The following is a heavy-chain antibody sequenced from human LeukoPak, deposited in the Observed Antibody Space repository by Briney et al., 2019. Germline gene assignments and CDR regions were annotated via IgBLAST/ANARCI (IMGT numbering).Heavy chain of an antibody. V-gene: IGHV4-39*01. CDR1: GGSISSNSYY. J-gene: IGHJ4*02. CDR2: IYYSGTT. CDR3: ARHSRYCSGGTCLQPFDY. Sequence: SKTLSLTCTVSGGSISSNSYYWAWIRQPPGKGLEWIGSIYYSGTTFYNASLKSRVTISIDTSKNQFSLNLSSVTAADTAVYYCARHSRYCSGGTCLQPFDYWGQGTLVTVSS. D-gene: IGHD2-15*01.